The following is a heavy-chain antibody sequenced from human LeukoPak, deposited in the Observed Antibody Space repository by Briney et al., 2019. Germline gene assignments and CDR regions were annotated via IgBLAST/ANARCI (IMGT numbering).Heavy chain of an antibody. Sequence: PGGSLRLSCAASGFAFDDYAMHWVRQAPGKGLEWVSAISWNSGLIGYAGSVKGRFSISRDNAKSSLYLQMNSLRAEDTAVYYCAREIRSGWYPRGAFDIWGQGTMVTVSS. V-gene: IGHV3-9*01. CDR3: AREIRSGWYPRGAFDI. CDR1: GFAFDDYA. D-gene: IGHD6-19*01. CDR2: ISWNSGLI. J-gene: IGHJ3*02.